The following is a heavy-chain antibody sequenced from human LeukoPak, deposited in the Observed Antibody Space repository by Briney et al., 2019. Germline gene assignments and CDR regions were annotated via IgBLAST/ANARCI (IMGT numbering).Heavy chain of an antibody. D-gene: IGHD3-16*01. CDR2: IIPILGIA. V-gene: IGHV1-69*04. J-gene: IGHJ4*02. CDR1: GGTFISYA. CDR3: ARGIYDYVWGRIDY. Sequence: ASVTVSCKASGGTFISYAISWVRQAPGQGLEWMGRIIPILGIANYAQKFQGRVTITADKSTSTAYMELSSLRSEDTAVYYCARGIYDYVWGRIDYWGQGTLVTVSS.